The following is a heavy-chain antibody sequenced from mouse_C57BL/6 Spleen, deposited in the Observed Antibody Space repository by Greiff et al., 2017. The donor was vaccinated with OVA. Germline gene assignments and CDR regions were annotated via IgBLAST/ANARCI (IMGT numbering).Heavy chain of an antibody. J-gene: IGHJ1*03. CDR3: ARRAYYSKLSLYFDV. CDR1: GFTFSSYT. V-gene: IGHV5-9*01. D-gene: IGHD2-5*01. Sequence: EVQVVESGGGLVKPGGSLKLSCAASGFTFSSYTMSWVRQTPEKRLEWVATISGGGGNTYYPDSVKGRFTISSDNAKNTLYLQMSSRRSEDTALYYCARRAYYSKLSLYFDVWGTGTTVTVSS. CDR2: ISGGGGNT.